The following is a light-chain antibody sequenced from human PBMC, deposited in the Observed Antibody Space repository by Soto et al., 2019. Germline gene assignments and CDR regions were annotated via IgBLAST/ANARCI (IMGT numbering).Light chain of an antibody. V-gene: IGLV2-14*01. Sequence: QSVLTQPASVSGSPGQSITISCTGTSSDVGRYNYVSWYQQHPGKAPKLMIYEVSSRPSGVSNRFSASKSGNTASLTISGLQAEDEADYYCTSYTSSTTWVFGGGTKLTVL. CDR1: SSDVGRYNY. J-gene: IGLJ3*02. CDR3: TSYTSSTTWV. CDR2: EVS.